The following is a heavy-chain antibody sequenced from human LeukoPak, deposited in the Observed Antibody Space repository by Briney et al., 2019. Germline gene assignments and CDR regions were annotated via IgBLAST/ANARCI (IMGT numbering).Heavy chain of an antibody. CDR3: AREGYSGYDPFTEYYGMDV. J-gene: IGHJ6*02. Sequence: ASVKVSCKASGGTFSSYAISWVRQAPGQGLEWMGRIIPILGIANYAQKFQGRVTITADKSTSTAYMELSSLRSEDTAVYYCAREGYSGYDPFTEYYGMDVWGQGTTVTVSS. CDR1: GGTFSSYA. D-gene: IGHD5-12*01. CDR2: IIPILGIA. V-gene: IGHV1-69*04.